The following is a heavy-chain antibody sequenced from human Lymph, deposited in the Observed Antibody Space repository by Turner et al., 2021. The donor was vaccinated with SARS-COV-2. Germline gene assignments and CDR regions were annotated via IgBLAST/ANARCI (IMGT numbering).Heavy chain of an antibody. Sequence: QMQLVQSGAEVKKPGSSVKVSCKASGGIFNSYAISWVRQATGQGLEWMGGIIPIFGTANYEQKFQGRVTISADESTSTAYMELSSLRSEDTAVYYCARDLSPIRVVVVPAARSRYYYGMDVWGQGTTVTVSS. V-gene: IGHV1-69*01. CDR1: GGIFNSYA. D-gene: IGHD2-2*01. CDR2: IIPIFGTA. CDR3: ARDLSPIRVVVVPAARSRYYYGMDV. J-gene: IGHJ6*02.